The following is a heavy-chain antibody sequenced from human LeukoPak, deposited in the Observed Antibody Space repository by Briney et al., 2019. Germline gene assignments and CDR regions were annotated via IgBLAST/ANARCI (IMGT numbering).Heavy chain of an antibody. V-gene: IGHV4-61*02. CDR1: GGSISSGSYY. CDR3: ARWPQFAAAFDY. J-gene: IGHJ4*02. Sequence: SQTLSLTCTVSGGSISSGSYYWSWIRQPAGKGLEWIGRIYTSGSTNYNPSLKSRVTISVDTSKNQFSLKLSSVTAADTAVYYCARWPQFAAAFDYWGQGTLVTVSS. D-gene: IGHD5-24*01. CDR2: IYTSGST.